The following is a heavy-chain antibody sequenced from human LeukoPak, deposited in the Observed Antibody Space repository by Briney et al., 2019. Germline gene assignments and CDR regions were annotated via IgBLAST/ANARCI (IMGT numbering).Heavy chain of an antibody. J-gene: IGHJ3*02. V-gene: IGHV1-69*01. CDR1: GGSFTFTSHA. D-gene: IGHD3-22*01. CDR3: AGFFYDNSGDAFDI. CDR2: LIPIYGSA. Sequence: SVKVSGKASGGSFTFTSHAISWARQAPGQGLEWMGGLIPIYGSANYAQKFQGRLTITSDESTRTVYMELSSLRPEDSAVHYCAGFFYDNSGDAFDIWGQGTTVTVSS.